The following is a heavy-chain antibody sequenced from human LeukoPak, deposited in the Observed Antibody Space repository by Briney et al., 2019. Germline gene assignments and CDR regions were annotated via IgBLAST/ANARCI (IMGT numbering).Heavy chain of an antibody. V-gene: IGHV1-46*01. CDR3: ARVIGLLFRPYYFDY. CDR2: INPSGGST. CDR1: GYSFTSYY. J-gene: IGHJ4*02. Sequence: GASVKVSCKAYGYSFTSYYMHWVRQAPGQGLEWMGIINPSGGSTSYAEKFQGRVIMTRDMSTSTDYMELSSLISEDTAVYYCARVIGLLFRPYYFDYWGQGTLVTVSS. D-gene: IGHD2-21*02.